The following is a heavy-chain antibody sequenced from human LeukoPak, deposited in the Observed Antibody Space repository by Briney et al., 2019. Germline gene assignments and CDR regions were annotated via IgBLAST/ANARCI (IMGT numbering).Heavy chain of an antibody. D-gene: IGHD2/OR15-2a*01. Sequence: SETLSLTCGVYGGSFSGYYWTWIRQSPGMGLEWIGEVIHTGRTNYNPSLTSRVSISVDTSKNQFSLELSSVTAADTAVYYCAKGILVTVYAAFDYWGQGALVTVSS. J-gene: IGHJ4*02. CDR1: GGSFSGYY. V-gene: IGHV4-34*01. CDR2: VIHTGRT. CDR3: AKGILVTVYAAFDY.